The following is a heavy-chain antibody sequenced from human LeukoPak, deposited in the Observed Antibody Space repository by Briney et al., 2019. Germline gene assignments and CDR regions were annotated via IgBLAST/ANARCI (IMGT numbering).Heavy chain of an antibody. D-gene: IGHD3-9*01. Sequence: SETLSLTCTVSGGSLSSYYWSWIRQSPGKRLELSGHIYYTGTTFYNPSLNSRVTISLDTSKNEFSLKLTSVTAADTAVYYCARFSWDCSTASCHLTHWGQGALVTVSS. CDR3: ARFSWDCSTASCHLTH. CDR2: IYYTGTT. CDR1: GGSLSSYY. J-gene: IGHJ4*02. V-gene: IGHV4-59*01.